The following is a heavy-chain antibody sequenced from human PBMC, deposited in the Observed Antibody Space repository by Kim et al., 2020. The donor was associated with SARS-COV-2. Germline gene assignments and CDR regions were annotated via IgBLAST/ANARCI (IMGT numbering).Heavy chain of an antibody. Sequence: GESLKISCKGSGYSFTSYWIGWVRQMPGKGLEWMGIIYPGDSDTRYSPSFQGQVTISADKSISTAYLQWSSLKASDTAMYYCARRKDILTGYYGFDYWGQGTLVTVSS. J-gene: IGHJ4*02. CDR3: ARRKDILTGYYGFDY. D-gene: IGHD3-9*01. V-gene: IGHV5-51*01. CDR2: IYPGDSDT. CDR1: GYSFTSYW.